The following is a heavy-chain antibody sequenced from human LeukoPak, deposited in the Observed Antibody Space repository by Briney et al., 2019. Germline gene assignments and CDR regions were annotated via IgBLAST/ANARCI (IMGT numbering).Heavy chain of an antibody. CDR3: AKPYYYGSGSYFLHFDF. J-gene: IGHJ4*02. V-gene: IGHV3-23*01. CDR2: ISGSGDRT. Sequence: GGSLRLSCAASGFTFSSYAMSWVRQAPGKGLEWVSAISGSGDRTYYADSVRGRFTISRDNSKNTLYLQMNGLRAEDTAVYHCAKPYYYGSGSYFLHFDFWGQGALVTVSS. CDR1: GFTFSSYA. D-gene: IGHD3-10*01.